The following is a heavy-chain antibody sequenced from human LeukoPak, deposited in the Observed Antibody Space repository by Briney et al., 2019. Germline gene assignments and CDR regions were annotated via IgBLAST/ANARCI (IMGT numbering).Heavy chain of an antibody. Sequence: PGGSLRLSCAASGFTFSRNAMSWVRQAPGKGLEWVSSISGSSYDIFYADSVKGRFTISRDNSKNTLYLQMNSLRAEDTAVYYCASKPLYYTTYFDYWGQGTLVTVSS. CDR2: ISGSSYDI. CDR3: ASKPLYYTTYFDY. V-gene: IGHV3-23*01. CDR1: GFTFSRNA. D-gene: IGHD3-3*01. J-gene: IGHJ4*02.